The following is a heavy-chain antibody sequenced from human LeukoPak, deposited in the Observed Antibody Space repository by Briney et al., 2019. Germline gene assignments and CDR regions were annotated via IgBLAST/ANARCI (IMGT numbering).Heavy chain of an antibody. CDR1: GVSITTSTHY. J-gene: IGHJ4*02. Sequence: SETLSLTCTVSGVSITTSTHYWAWIRQPPGKGLEWIASMFYRGSTYYNASLRSRVTLSVDTSMNQFSLKLSSMHASGTATFYCVRQGGWGGAASLIEFWGQGILVTVSS. CDR3: VRQGGWGGAASLIEF. CDR2: MFYRGST. V-gene: IGHV4-39*01. D-gene: IGHD2-15*01.